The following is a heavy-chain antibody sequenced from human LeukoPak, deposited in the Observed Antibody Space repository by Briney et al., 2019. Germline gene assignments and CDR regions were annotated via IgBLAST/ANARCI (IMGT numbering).Heavy chain of an antibody. D-gene: IGHD5-18*01. V-gene: IGHV3-7*03. CDR1: GFTFNSYW. CDR3: AKGEYSYGYYYYYMDV. J-gene: IGHJ6*03. Sequence: GGSLRLSCVASGFTFNSYWMSWVRQAPGKGLEWVANIKQDGSEKYYVDSVKGRFTISRDNAKNSLYLQMNILRAEDTAVYYCAKGEYSYGYYYYYMDVWGKGTTVTVSS. CDR2: IKQDGSEK.